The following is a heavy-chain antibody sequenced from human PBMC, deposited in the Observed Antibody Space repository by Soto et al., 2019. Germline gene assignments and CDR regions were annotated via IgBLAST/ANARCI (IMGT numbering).Heavy chain of an antibody. J-gene: IGHJ4*02. CDR2: MSSSGGST. CDR1: GFTFSTYA. V-gene: IGHV3-23*01. CDR3: AKEIYYSIGYYRGGYFDY. D-gene: IGHD3-22*01. Sequence: GGSLRLSCAASGFTFSTYAMSWVRQAPGKGLEWVSVMSSSGGSTYYADSVRGRFTISRDNSKNTLYLQMNSLRADDTAVYYCAKEIYYSIGYYRGGYFDYWGQGTLVTVSS.